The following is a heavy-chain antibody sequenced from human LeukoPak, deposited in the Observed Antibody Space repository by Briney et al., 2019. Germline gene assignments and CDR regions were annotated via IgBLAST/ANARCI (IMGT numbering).Heavy chain of an antibody. D-gene: IGHD3-22*01. CDR2: ISGSGGST. CDR3: AKPITMIVVAMLDFDY. V-gene: IGHV3-23*01. J-gene: IGHJ4*02. CDR1: GFTFSSYA. Sequence: GGSLRLSCAASGFTFSSYAMSWVRQAPGKGLEWVSAISGSGGSTYYADSVKGRFTISRDNSKNTLYLQMNSLRAEDTAVYYCAKPITMIVVAMLDFDYWGQGTLVTVSS.